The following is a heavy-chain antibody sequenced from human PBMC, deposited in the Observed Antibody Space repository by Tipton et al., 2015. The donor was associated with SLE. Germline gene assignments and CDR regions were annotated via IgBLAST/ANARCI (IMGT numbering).Heavy chain of an antibody. Sequence: SLRLSCAASGFTFSSYTMNWVRQAPGKGLEWVSSISGDSSYKFYADSLKGRLTISRDNAKNSLYLQMNSLRAEDTAVYYCARGYQVSFDYWGQGILVTVSS. CDR3: ARGYQVSFDY. CDR1: GFTFSSYT. CDR2: ISGDSSYK. D-gene: IGHD2-2*01. J-gene: IGHJ4*02. V-gene: IGHV3-21*01.